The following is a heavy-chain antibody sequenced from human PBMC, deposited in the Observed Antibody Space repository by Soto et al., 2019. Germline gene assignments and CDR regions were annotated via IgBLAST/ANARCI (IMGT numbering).Heavy chain of an antibody. CDR3: AKDGQWLDVHFDY. D-gene: IGHD6-19*01. V-gene: IGHV3-23*01. CDR1: GFTFSSSA. Sequence: GGSLRLSCTASGFTFSSSAMSWVRQAPGKGLEWVSISSASGGSTYHADSVKGRFSISRDNSKNTLCLQMTRLRTEDTAVYYCAKDGQWLDVHFDYWGQGALVTVSS. J-gene: IGHJ4*02. CDR2: SSASGGST.